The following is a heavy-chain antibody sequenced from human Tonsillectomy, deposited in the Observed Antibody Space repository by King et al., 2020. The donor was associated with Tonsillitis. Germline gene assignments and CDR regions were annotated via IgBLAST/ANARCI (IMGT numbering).Heavy chain of an antibody. CDR1: GYTFTHHD. Sequence: LVQSGAEVKKPGASVRVSCKASGYTFTHHDINWVRLAPGQGLEWMGWMNPHTTNTGYAQKFQGRVTMTRNTSTSTDYMDLISLRSDDTAVYYCARPARYYEILTDYNNEYYFGYWGQGTLVTVSS. V-gene: IGHV1-8*01. CDR3: ARPARYYEILTDYNNEYYFGY. D-gene: IGHD3-9*01. CDR2: MNPHTTNT. J-gene: IGHJ4*02.